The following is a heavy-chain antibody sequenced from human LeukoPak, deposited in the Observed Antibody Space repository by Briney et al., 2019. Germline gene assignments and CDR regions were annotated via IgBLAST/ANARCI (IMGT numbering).Heavy chain of an antibody. CDR3: ARGPPYYGSGSYDYYFDY. CDR2: IKQDGSEK. CDR1: GFTFSSYW. D-gene: IGHD3-10*01. Sequence: GGSLRLSCAASGFTFSSYWMSWVRQAPGKGLEWVANIKQDGSEKYYVDSVKGRFTISRDNDKNSLYLQMNSLRAEDTAVYYCARGPPYYGSGSYDYYFDYWGQGTLVTVSS. V-gene: IGHV3-7*01. J-gene: IGHJ4*02.